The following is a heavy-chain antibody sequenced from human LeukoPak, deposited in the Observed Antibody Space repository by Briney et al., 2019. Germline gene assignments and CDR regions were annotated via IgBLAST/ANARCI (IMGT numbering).Heavy chain of an antibody. CDR3: ARGGLYCGGDCYVDY. D-gene: IGHD2-21*02. J-gene: IGHJ4*02. Sequence: SETLSLTCTVSGGSISNYYWSWIRQPPGKGLEWIGEINHIGSTNYNSSLKSRVTISVDTSKNQFSLKLSSVTAADTAVYYCARGGLYCGGDCYVDYWGQGTLVTVSS. V-gene: IGHV4-34*01. CDR2: INHIGST. CDR1: GGSISNYY.